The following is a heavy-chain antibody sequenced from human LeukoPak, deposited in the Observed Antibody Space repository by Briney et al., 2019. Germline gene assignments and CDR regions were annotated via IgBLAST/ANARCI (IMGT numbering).Heavy chain of an antibody. V-gene: IGHV3-9*01. CDR1: RFTFDDYA. CDR3: AKDSY. J-gene: IGHJ4*02. Sequence: PGGSLRLSCATSRFTFDDYAMHWVRQAPGKGLEWVSGISWNSGSIGYADSVKGRFTISRDNAKNSLYLQMNSLRAEDTALYYCAKDSYWGQGTLVTVSS. CDR2: ISWNSGSI.